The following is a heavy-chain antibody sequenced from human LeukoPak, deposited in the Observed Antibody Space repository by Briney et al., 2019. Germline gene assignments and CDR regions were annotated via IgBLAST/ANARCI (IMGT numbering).Heavy chain of an antibody. CDR3: ARSGLGESALTSLDP. J-gene: IGHJ5*02. CDR1: GFTFSDYN. Sequence: GGSLRLSCAASGFTFSDYNMRWIRQAPGKGLEWVSSISRSGSTKYYADSVKGRFTISRDNAKNSLFLQMNSLRAEDTAVYYCARSGLGESALTSLDPWGQGTLVTVSS. V-gene: IGHV3-11*01. CDR2: ISRSGSTK. D-gene: IGHD3-10*01.